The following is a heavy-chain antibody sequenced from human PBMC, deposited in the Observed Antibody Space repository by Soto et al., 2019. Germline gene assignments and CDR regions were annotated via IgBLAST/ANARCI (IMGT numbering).Heavy chain of an antibody. J-gene: IGHJ4*02. CDR2: INTAGTTT. V-gene: IGHV3-74*01. CDR1: GFTFSSYW. CDR3: TRVPTGSYGVWNS. D-gene: IGHD1-26*01. Sequence: HPRGSLRLSCAASGFTFSSYWMHWVCQAPGKGLVWVSRINTAGTTTAYADSVKGRFTISRDNAKNTLYLQMNSLRAEDTAVYYCTRVPTGSYGVWNSWGQGTLVTVSS.